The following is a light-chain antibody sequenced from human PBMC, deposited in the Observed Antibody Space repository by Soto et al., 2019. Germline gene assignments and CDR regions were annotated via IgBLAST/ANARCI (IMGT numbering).Light chain of an antibody. J-gene: IGKJ2*01. CDR1: QSVSSNF. CDR3: QHYGPPRYT. V-gene: IGKV3-20*01. Sequence: EIVLTQAPGTLSWSPGARATLSCRASQSVSSNFLAWYQQKPGQPPRLLMYGASSRATSIPDRFSGSGSETDFTLTISRLEPEDFAVYYCQHYGPPRYTFGQGTKLEIK. CDR2: GAS.